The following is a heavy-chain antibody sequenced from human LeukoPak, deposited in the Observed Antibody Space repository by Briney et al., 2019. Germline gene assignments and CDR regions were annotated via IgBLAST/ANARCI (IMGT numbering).Heavy chain of an antibody. Sequence: GGTLRLSCAASGITFSSLWMSWFRQAPSKGLEWVADIKHDGSEEHYVASVKGRFTISRDNSKNTLFLQMTGLRAEDTAMYYCAKYTPKAAAGTSFDPWGQGTLVTVSS. J-gene: IGHJ5*02. CDR3: AKYTPKAAAGTSFDP. V-gene: IGHV3-7*01. D-gene: IGHD6-13*01. CDR1: GITFSSLW. CDR2: IKHDGSEE.